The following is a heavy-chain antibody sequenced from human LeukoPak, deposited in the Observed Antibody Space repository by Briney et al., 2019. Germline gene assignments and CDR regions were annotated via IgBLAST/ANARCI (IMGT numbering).Heavy chain of an antibody. CDR2: IYYSGST. J-gene: IGHJ2*01. D-gene: IGHD2-21*02. Sequence: SETLSLTCTVSGGSISSYYWSWIRQPPGKGLEWIGYIYYSGSTNYNPSLKRRVTISVDTSKNQFSLKLSSVTAADTAVYYCARSPRGGGDCRFDLWGRGTLVTVSS. CDR3: ARSPRGGGDCRFDL. CDR1: GGSISSYY. V-gene: IGHV4-59*01.